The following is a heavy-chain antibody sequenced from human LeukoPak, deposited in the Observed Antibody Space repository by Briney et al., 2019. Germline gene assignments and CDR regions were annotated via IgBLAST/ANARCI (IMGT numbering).Heavy chain of an antibody. CDR1: GFAFSSYS. V-gene: IGHV3-48*04. CDR2: ISSSGSAI. D-gene: IGHD3-22*01. CDR3: AREKLSFFDSSGYFDY. J-gene: IGHJ4*02. Sequence: GGSLRLSCAASGFAFSSYSMNWVRQAPGKGLEWVSFISSSGSAIHYADSVRGRFTISRDNAKNSLYLQMSRLRAEDTAVYYCAREKLSFFDSSGYFDYWGQGTLVTVSS.